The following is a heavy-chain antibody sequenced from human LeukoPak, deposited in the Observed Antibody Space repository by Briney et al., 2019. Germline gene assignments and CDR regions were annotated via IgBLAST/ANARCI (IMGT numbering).Heavy chain of an antibody. J-gene: IGHJ4*02. D-gene: IGHD2-15*01. CDR3: TKAPIVSCSGAFCYSFDS. CDR1: GFTVSSNY. Sequence: GGSLRLSCAAAGFTVSSNYTSWVRQAPGKGLEWVSVIYSGGSTYYADSVKGRFTISRDNSKNTLFLQMNSLRAEDTAIYYCTKAPIVSCSGAFCYSFDSWSQGTLVTVSS. V-gene: IGHV3-53*01. CDR2: IYSGGST.